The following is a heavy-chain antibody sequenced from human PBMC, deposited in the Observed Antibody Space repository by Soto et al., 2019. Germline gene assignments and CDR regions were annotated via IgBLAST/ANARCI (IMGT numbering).Heavy chain of an antibody. J-gene: IGHJ4*02. CDR2: IRSKAYGGTT. D-gene: IGHD3-22*01. V-gene: IGHV3-49*03. CDR3: TRPYYYDSTGYQRY. CDR1: GFTFGDYA. Sequence: RLSCTASGFTFGDYAMSWFRQAPGKGLEWVGFIRSKAYGGTTGYAASVKDRFTISRDDSKSIAYLQMNSLKTEDTAVYYCTRPYYYDSTGYQRYWGQGTLVTVSS.